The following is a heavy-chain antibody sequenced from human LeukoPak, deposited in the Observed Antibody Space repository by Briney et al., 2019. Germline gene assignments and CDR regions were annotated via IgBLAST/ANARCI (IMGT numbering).Heavy chain of an antibody. Sequence: GGSLRLSCAASGFTFSSYSMNWVRQARGKGLEWVSYISSSSSTIYYADSVKGRFTISRDNAKNSLYLQMNRLRAEDTALYYCAKSACSGGSCYSWPVDYWGQGTLVTVSS. J-gene: IGHJ4*02. D-gene: IGHD2-15*01. V-gene: IGHV3-48*04. CDR3: AKSACSGGSCYSWPVDY. CDR1: GFTFSSYS. CDR2: ISSSSSTI.